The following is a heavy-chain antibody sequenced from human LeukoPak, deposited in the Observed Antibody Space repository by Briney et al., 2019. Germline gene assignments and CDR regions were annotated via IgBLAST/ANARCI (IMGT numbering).Heavy chain of an antibody. V-gene: IGHV4-59*08. CDR1: GGSISDNY. D-gene: IGHD2-15*01. CDR2: VYYSGHT. Sequence: PSETLSLTCTVSGGSISDNYWSWIRQPPGKGLERIGYVYYSGHTNYNSSLKSRVTMSLDTSKSQFSLRLSSVTAADTAVYFCARHPFATPFDYWGPGTLVTVSS. J-gene: IGHJ4*02. CDR3: ARHPFATPFDY.